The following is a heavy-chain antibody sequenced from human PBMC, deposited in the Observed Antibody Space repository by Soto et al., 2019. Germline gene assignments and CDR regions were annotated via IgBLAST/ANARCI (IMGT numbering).Heavy chain of an antibody. V-gene: IGHV3-66*01. CDR2: ISNGGDT. CDR1: GRIVSSTY. Sequence: EVQLVESGGGLVQPGGSLRLSCAASGRIVSSTYMSWVRQAPGKGLEWVSVISNGGDTHYADSVKGRFSLSRDISNNTLHLQMSSLRVEDTAVYYCAREPRYCSGGSCSITGDAFDIWGQGTMVTVSS. D-gene: IGHD2-15*01. J-gene: IGHJ3*02. CDR3: AREPRYCSGGSCSITGDAFDI.